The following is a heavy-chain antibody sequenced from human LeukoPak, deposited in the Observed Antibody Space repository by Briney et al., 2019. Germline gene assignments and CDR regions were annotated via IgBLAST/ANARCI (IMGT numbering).Heavy chain of an antibody. CDR2: FDPEDGET. D-gene: IGHD1-26*01. J-gene: IGHJ5*02. CDR1: GYTLTELS. V-gene: IGHV1-24*01. CDR3: ATDGGYSGTLHH. Sequence: ASVKVSCKVSGYTLTELSMHWVRQAPGKGFEWMGGFDPEDGETIYAQKFQGRVTMTEDTSTDTAYMELSSLRSEDTAVYYCATDGGYSGTLHHWGQGTLVTVSS.